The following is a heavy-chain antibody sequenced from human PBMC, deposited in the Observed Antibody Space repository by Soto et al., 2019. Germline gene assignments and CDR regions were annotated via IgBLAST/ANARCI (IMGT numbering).Heavy chain of an antibody. J-gene: IGHJ4*02. D-gene: IGHD1-26*01. Sequence: QVHLVQSGAEVRKPGASVQVSCKASVFTFSDYYIHWVRQAPGQRLEYMGGFNPQDGGTNSEQHFTDSVTMTGDTPITTAYLELRRLKSDGTAVYYCARSVGKVSIVDFWGQGTLVTVSS. CDR2: FNPQDGGT. V-gene: IGHV1-2*02. CDR3: ARSVGKVSIVDF. CDR1: VFTFSDYY.